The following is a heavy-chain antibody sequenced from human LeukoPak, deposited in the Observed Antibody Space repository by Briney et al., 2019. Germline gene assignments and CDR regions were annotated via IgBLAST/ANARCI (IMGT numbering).Heavy chain of an antibody. J-gene: IGHJ4*02. CDR2: IYYSGTS. CDR3: ARAVMVAVAGGRFDY. V-gene: IGHV4-39*07. Sequence: SETLSLTCTVSSGSISNGDYYWVWIRQPPGKGLEWIGSIYYSGTSYYNPSLTSRVTISVDTSNNQFSLKLTSVTAADTAVYYCARAVMVAVAGGRFDYWGQGTLVTVSS. D-gene: IGHD6-19*01. CDR1: SGSISNGDYY.